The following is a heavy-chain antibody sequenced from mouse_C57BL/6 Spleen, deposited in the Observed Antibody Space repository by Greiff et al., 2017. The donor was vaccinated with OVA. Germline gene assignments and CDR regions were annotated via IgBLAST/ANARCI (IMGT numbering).Heavy chain of an antibody. CDR3: ARRGNPVDAMDY. V-gene: IGHV1-18*01. J-gene: IGHJ4*01. Sequence: EVQLQQSGPELVKPGASVKIPCKASGYTFTDYNMDWVKQSHGKSLEWIGDINPNNGGTIYNQKFKGKATLTVDKSSSTAYMELRSPTSEDTAVYYCARRGNPVDAMDYWGQGTSVTVSS. CDR1: GYTFTDYN. CDR2: INPNNGGT.